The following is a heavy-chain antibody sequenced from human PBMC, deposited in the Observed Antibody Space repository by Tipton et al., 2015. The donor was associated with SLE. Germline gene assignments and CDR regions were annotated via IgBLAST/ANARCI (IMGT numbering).Heavy chain of an antibody. CDR2: IYSGGST. CDR3: ARARGYCSSTSCYNHYYYMDV. CDR1: GFTVSSNY. J-gene: IGHJ6*03. V-gene: IGHV3-66*02. D-gene: IGHD2-2*02. Sequence: LSLTCAASGFTVSSNYMSWVRQAPGKGLEWVSVIYSGGSTYYADSVKGRFTISRDNSKNTLYLQMNSLRAEDTAVYYCARARGYCSSTSCYNHYYYMDVWGKGTTVTVSS.